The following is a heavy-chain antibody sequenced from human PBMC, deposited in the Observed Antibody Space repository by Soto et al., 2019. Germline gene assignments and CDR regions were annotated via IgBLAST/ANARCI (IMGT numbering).Heavy chain of an antibody. CDR3: ARYDFWSGFDY. Sequence: GESLTSSCKVSGHSFTSYGIICVLQMPGKGLEWMGRIDPSDSYTNYSPCFQGHVTISADKSISTAYLQWSSLKASDTAMYYCARYDFWSGFDYWGRGTTFTVSS. CDR2: IDPSDSYT. D-gene: IGHD3-3*01. CDR1: GHSFTSYG. J-gene: IGHJ4*02. V-gene: IGHV5-10-1*01.